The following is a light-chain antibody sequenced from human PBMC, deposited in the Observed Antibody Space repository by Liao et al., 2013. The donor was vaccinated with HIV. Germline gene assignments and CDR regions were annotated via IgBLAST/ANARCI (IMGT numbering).Light chain of an antibody. CDR2: QDT. Sequence: SYELTQPPSVSVAPGKTARITCGEDNVGSKTVHWYQQKPGQSPVLVIYQDTKRPSGIPERFSGSNSGNTATLTISGTQAMDEADYYCQAWDSSTDVFGTGTTVTVL. CDR3: QAWDSSTDV. CDR1: NVGSKT. V-gene: IGLV3-1*01. J-gene: IGLJ1*01.